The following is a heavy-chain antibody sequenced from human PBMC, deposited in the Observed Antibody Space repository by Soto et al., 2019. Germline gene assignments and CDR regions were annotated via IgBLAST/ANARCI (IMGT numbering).Heavy chain of an antibody. D-gene: IGHD1-26*01. CDR3: ARGLISGSHYSGGWYYFDS. Sequence: SETLSLTCDVYGGSFSGYIWTWIRQTPGKGLQWIGQINHSGSANYNPPLKSRVTISVHTSNSQFSLELNSVTAADTAVYYCARGLISGSHYSGGWYYFDSWGQGTQVTVS. CDR2: INHSGSA. V-gene: IGHV4-34*01. J-gene: IGHJ4*02. CDR1: GGSFSGYI.